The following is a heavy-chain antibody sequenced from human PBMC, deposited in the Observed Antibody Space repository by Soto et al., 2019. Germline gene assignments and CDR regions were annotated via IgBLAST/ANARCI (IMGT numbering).Heavy chain of an antibody. J-gene: IGHJ5*02. Sequence: LGESLKISCKGSGYTFPSHWIGWVRQMPGKGLEWMGIIYPGDSGTRYSPSFRGQVTISADKSISTAYLQWSSLQASDTAMYYCARRSRSGYDWVGYNWFDPWGQGTLVTVSS. CDR1: GYTFPSHW. D-gene: IGHD5-12*01. V-gene: IGHV5-51*01. CDR2: IYPGDSGT. CDR3: ARRSRSGYDWVGYNWFDP.